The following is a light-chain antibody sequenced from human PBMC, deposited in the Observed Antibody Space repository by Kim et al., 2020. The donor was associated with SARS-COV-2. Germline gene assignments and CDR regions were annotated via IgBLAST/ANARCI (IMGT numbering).Light chain of an antibody. J-gene: IGLJ2*01. CDR3: CSYAGSSTFGVV. CDR2: EVS. CDR1: SRDVGSYNL. V-gene: IGLV2-23*02. Sequence: SITIPCTGTSRDVGSYNLVSWYQQHPGKAPKLMIYEVSKRPSGVSNRFSGSKSGNTASLTISGLQAEDEADYYCCSYAGSSTFGVVFGGGTQLTVL.